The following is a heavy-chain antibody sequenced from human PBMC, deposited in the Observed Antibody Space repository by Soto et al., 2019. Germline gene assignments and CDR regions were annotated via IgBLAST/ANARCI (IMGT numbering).Heavy chain of an antibody. CDR1: GYSFTSYA. CDR2: INAGNGNT. V-gene: IGHV1-3*01. CDR3: ARASGWYVSDY. J-gene: IGHJ4*02. Sequence: GASVKVSCKASGYSFTSYAMHWVRQAPGQRLEWMGWINAGNGNTKYSQKFQGRVTITRDTSASTAYMELSSLRSEDTAVYYCARASGWYVSDYWGQGTLVTVSS. D-gene: IGHD6-19*01.